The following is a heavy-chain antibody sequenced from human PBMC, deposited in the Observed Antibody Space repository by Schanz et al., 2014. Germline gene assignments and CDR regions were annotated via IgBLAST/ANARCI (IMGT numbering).Heavy chain of an antibody. CDR1: GFIFSNYG. CDR2: ISNDGSIK. CDR3: AREQIMAAAGLVDY. V-gene: IGHV3-30*19. D-gene: IGHD6-13*01. J-gene: IGHJ4*01. Sequence: QVPLVESGGGVVQPGGSLRLSCAASGFIFSNYGMHWVRQAPGKGLEWVALISNDGSIKYYADSVEGRFTISRDNSRNTLYLQMNSLRTEDTAVYYCAREQIMAAAGLVDYWGHGTLVTVSS.